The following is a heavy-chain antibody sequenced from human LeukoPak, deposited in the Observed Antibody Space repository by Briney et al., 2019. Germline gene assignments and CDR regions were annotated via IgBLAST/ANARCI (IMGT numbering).Heavy chain of an antibody. D-gene: IGHD4-11*01. V-gene: IGHV3-30*02. Sequence: QPGGSLRLSCAASGFTFSSYGMHWVRQAPGKGLEWVAFIRYDGSNKYYADSVKGRFTISRDNSKNTLYLQMNSLRAEDTAVYYCAKFQRDTVTTDDYWGQGTLVTVSS. CDR1: GFTFSSYG. CDR2: IRYDGSNK. CDR3: AKFQRDTVTTDDY. J-gene: IGHJ4*02.